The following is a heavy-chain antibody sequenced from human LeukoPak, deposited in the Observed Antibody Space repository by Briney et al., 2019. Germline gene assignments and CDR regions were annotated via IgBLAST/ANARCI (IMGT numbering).Heavy chain of an antibody. CDR1: GYSISSGYY. J-gene: IGHJ6*03. CDR2: IYHSGST. D-gene: IGHD3-3*01. Sequence: SETLSLTCTVSGYSISSGYYWGWIRQPPGKGLEWIGSIYHSGSTYYNPSLKSRVTISVETSKNQFSLKLSSVTAADTAVYYCARGNPVSTISGVDPRYYYMDVWGTGTTVTVSS. CDR3: ARGNPVSTISGVDPRYYYMDV. V-gene: IGHV4-38-2*02.